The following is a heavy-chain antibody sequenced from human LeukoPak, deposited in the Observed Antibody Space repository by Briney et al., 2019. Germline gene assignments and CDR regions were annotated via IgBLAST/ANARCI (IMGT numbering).Heavy chain of an antibody. CDR1: GFTFSSYW. CDR2: INTDGRGT. Sequence: GGSLRLSCAASGFTFSSYWLHWVRQAPGKGLLWISRINTDGRGTTYADSVKGRFTVSRDNARETVYLQMHSLRAEDTAVYYCARVSAYRYGSGSYYYFDNWGQGTLVAVSS. V-gene: IGHV3-74*01. CDR3: ARVSAYRYGSGSYYYFDN. J-gene: IGHJ4*02. D-gene: IGHD3-10*01.